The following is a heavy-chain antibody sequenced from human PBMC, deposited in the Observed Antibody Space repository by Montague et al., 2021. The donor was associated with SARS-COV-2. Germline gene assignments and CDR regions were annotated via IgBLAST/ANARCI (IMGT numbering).Heavy chain of an antibody. CDR1: GVSISSGTYY. D-gene: IGHD6-19*01. J-gene: IGHJ4*02. CDR2: VYTSGST. CDR3: ARETYTSGWFQQFDY. Sequence: TLSLTCTVSGVSISSGTYYWSWIRQPAGKGLEWIGRVYTSGSTNYNPSLESRVTISVDTSKKQFSLKLSSVTAADTAVYYCARETYTSGWFQQFDYWGQGTLVTVSS. V-gene: IGHV4-61*02.